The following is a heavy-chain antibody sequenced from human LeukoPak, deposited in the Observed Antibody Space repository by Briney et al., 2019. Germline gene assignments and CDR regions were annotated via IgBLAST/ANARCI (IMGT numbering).Heavy chain of an antibody. D-gene: IGHD1-26*01. V-gene: IGHV1-46*01. Sequence: ASVKVSCKASGYTFSSYYMHWVRQAPGQGLEWMGIINPSGGSTSYAQKFQGRVTMTRDMSTSTVYMELSRLRSEDTAVYYCARLPVGAIYFDDYWGQGTLVTVSS. CDR2: INPSGGST. J-gene: IGHJ4*02. CDR1: GYTFSSYY. CDR3: ARLPVGAIYFDDY.